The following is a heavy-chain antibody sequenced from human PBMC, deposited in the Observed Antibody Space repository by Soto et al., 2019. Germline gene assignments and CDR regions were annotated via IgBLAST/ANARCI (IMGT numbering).Heavy chain of an antibody. CDR3: AKFRGPSYSYYYMHV. Sequence: EVQLLESGGGLVQPGGSLRLSCAASGFTFGTYAMKWLRQAPGRGLECVSFISGSGRTTYYADSVKGRFTVSRDNSKNTMYLQLNSLRADDTALYYCAKFRGPSYSYYYMHVWGKGTTVTVSS. CDR1: GFTFGTYA. J-gene: IGHJ6*03. D-gene: IGHD3-16*01. CDR2: ISGSGRTT. V-gene: IGHV3-23*01.